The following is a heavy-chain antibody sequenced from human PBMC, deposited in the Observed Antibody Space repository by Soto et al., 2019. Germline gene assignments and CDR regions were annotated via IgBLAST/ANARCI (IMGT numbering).Heavy chain of an antibody. D-gene: IGHD7-27*01. Sequence: GGSLRLSCAASGFTFDAYTMHWVRQAPGKGLEWVSLISWDGGSTYYADSVKGRFTISRDNSKNSLYLQMNSLRTEDTALYYCAKDILPQTGENDYWGQGTLVTVSS. V-gene: IGHV3-43*01. CDR2: ISWDGGST. CDR3: AKDILPQTGENDY. J-gene: IGHJ4*02. CDR1: GFTFDAYT.